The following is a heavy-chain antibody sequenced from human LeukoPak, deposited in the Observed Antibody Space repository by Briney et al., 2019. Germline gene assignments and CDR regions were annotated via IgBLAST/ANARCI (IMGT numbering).Heavy chain of an antibody. J-gene: IGHJ4*02. D-gene: IGHD6-13*01. CDR1: GFTLSGYW. Sequence: GGSLRLSCAASGFTLSGYWMSWVRQFPVKGLEWVANIKQDAGEIRYVDSVKGRFTISRDNAKNSVYLQMSSLRAEDTGIYYCARLGSCWDFFDFWGQGTLVTVS. CDR2: IKQDAGEI. V-gene: IGHV3-7*01. CDR3: ARLGSCWDFFDF.